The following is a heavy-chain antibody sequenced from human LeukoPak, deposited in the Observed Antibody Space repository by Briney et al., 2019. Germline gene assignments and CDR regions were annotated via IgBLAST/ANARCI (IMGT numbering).Heavy chain of an antibody. D-gene: IGHD1-7*01. V-gene: IGHV4-38-2*01. CDR1: GYSISSGYY. CDR2: IYHSGST. CDR3: ARGGTTDY. J-gene: IGHJ4*02. Sequence: PSETLSLTCAVSGYSISSGYYWGWIRQPPGNGLEWIGSIYHSGSTYYNPSLKSRVTISVDTSKNQFSLKLSSVTAADTAVYYCARGGTTDYLGQGTLVTVSS.